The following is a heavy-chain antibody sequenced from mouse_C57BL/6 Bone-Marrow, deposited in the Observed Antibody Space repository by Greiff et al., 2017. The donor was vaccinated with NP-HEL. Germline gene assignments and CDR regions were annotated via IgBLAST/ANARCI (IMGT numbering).Heavy chain of an antibody. J-gene: IGHJ4*01. D-gene: IGHD1-1*01. V-gene: IGHV1-81*01. CDR2: IYPRSGNT. CDR3: APYYYGSSYRYYYAMDY. Sequence: VMLVESGAELARPGASVKLSCKASGYTFTSYGISWVKQRTGQGLEWIGEIYPRSGNTYYNEKFKGKATLTADKSSSTAYMELRSLTSEDSAVYFCAPYYYGSSYRYYYAMDYWGQGTSVTVSS. CDR1: GYTFTSYG.